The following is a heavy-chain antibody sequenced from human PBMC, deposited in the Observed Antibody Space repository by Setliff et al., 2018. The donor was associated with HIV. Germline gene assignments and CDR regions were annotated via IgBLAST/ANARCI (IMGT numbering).Heavy chain of an antibody. CDR2: IIPIFGTA. J-gene: IGHJ4*02. CDR3: ARETQTGSGSYFA. D-gene: IGHD3-10*01. CDR1: GGTFSSYA. V-gene: IGHV1-69*05. Sequence: SVKVSCKASGGTFSSYAISWVRQAPGQGLEWMGGIIPIFGTANYAQEFQGRVTITSDTSTTTVYMDLSSLTTQDTAVYYCARETQTGSGSYFAWGQGTLVTVSS.